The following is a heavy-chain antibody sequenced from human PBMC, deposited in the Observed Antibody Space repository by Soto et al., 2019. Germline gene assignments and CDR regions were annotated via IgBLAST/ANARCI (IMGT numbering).Heavy chain of an antibody. J-gene: IGHJ4*02. D-gene: IGHD1-26*01. CDR2: IYYSGST. CDR1: GGSIISGNDY. Sequence: PSERLCLTDTVSGGSIISGNDYWSWIRKPPGKGLEWIGYIYYSGSTNYNPSLKSRVTISVDTSKNQFSLMLNSVTAADTAVYYCARLPFRSPIVGATNYFDSWGQGTLVTVSS. V-gene: IGHV4-30-4*01. CDR3: ARLPFRSPIVGATNYFDS.